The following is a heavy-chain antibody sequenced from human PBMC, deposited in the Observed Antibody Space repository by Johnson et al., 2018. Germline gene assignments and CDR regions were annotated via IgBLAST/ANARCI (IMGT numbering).Heavy chain of an antibody. J-gene: IGHJ6*03. CDR2: VNIDGRST. V-gene: IGHV3-74*01. Sequence: EVQLVETGGGLVQPGGSLRLSCAASGFTFSSYWMHWVRQATGKGLVWVSRVNIDGRSTRYADSVKGRFPIARDNAKTTLFLQMNRLRAEDTAVYYCARGGCGSSSWYNKYYYYYMDVWGKGTTVTVSS. CDR1: GFTFSSYW. D-gene: IGHD6-13*01. CDR3: ARGGCGSSSWYNKYYYYYMDV.